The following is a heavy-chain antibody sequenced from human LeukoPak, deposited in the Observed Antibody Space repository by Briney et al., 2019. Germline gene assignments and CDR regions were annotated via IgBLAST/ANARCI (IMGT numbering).Heavy chain of an antibody. J-gene: IGHJ6*02. D-gene: IGHD3-16*02. CDR3: ARVYDYIWGSNRTRPGGMDV. Sequence: ASVKVSCKASGYTFTGYYMHWVRQAPGQGLEWMGRINPNSGGTNYAQKFQGRVTMTRDTSISTVYMELSRLRFDDTAVYYCARVYDYIWGSNRTRPGGMDVWGQGTTVTVSS. V-gene: IGHV1-2*06. CDR1: GYTFTGYY. CDR2: INPNSGGT.